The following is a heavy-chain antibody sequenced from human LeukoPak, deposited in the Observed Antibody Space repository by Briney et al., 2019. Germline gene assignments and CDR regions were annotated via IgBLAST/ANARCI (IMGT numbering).Heavy chain of an antibody. CDR1: GYSFTSCW. J-gene: IGHJ4*02. CDR3: ARRYDSSGYSFDY. D-gene: IGHD3-22*01. Sequence: GESLKISCKGSGYSFTSCWIGWVRQMPGKGLEWMGIIYPGDSDTRYSPSFQGQVTISADKSISTAYLQWSSLKASDTAMYYCARRYDSSGYSFDYWGQGTLVTVSS. CDR2: IYPGDSDT. V-gene: IGHV5-51*01.